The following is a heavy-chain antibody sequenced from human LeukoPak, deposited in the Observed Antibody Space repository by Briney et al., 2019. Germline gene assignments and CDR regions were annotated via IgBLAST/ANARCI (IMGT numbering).Heavy chain of an antibody. CDR2: VSGSGSTT. Sequence: GGSLRLSCAASGFTFSTYAMTWVRQAPGRGLEWVSVVSGSGSTTYYADSVKGRFTISRDNSKNTLYLQMNSLRAEDTAVYYCAKVTTVVTLFDYWGQGTLVTVSS. CDR1: GFTFSTYA. J-gene: IGHJ4*02. V-gene: IGHV3-23*01. CDR3: AKVTTVVTLFDY. D-gene: IGHD4-23*01.